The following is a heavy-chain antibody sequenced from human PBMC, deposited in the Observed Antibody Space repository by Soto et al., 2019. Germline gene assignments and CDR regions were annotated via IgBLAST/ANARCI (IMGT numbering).Heavy chain of an antibody. J-gene: IGHJ6*01. D-gene: IGHD1-1*01. CDR1: GGSISSGDYY. CDR3: ARERGNWNHYYYYGMDV. CDR2: IYYSGST. Sequence: PSETLSLTCTVSGGSISSGDYYWSWIRQPPGKGLEWIGYIYYSGSTYYNPSLKSRVTISVDTSKKQFSLKLSSVTAADTAVYYCARERGNWNHYYYYGMDVWGQGTTVTVSS. V-gene: IGHV4-30-4*01.